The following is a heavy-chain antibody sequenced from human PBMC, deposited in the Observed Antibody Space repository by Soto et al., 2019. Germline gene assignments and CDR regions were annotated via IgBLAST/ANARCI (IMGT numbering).Heavy chain of an antibody. V-gene: IGHV4-39*01. CDR1: GGSISSSSYY. CDR3: ARLAIPTLVGMDV. D-gene: IGHD2-2*02. Sequence: SETLSLTCTVSGGSISSSSYYWGWIRQPPGKGLEWIGSIYYSGSTYYNPSLKSRVTISVDTSKNQFSLKLSSVTAADTAVYYCARLAIPTLVGMDVWGQGTTITVSS. J-gene: IGHJ6*02. CDR2: IYYSGST.